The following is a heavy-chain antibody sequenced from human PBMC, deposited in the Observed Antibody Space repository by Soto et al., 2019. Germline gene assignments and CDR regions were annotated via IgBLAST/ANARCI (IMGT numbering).Heavy chain of an antibody. J-gene: IGHJ4*02. CDR3: ARRWGRTFDY. CDR1: GGSISSGGYS. D-gene: IGHD7-27*01. V-gene: IGHV4-30-2*01. CDR2: MYHSGST. Sequence: SETLSLTCAVSGGSISSGGYSWSWIRQPPGKGLEWIGYMYHSGSTYYNPSLKSRVTISIDRSKNQFSLKLSSVTAADTAVYYCARRWGRTFDYWGQGTLVTVSS.